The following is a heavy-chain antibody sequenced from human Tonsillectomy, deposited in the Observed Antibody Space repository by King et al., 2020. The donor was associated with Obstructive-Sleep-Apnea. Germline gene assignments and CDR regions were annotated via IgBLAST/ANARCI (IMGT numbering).Heavy chain of an antibody. Sequence: VQLQEPGPGLVKPSQTLSLTCTVSGGSISSGGYYWSWIRQHPGKGLEWIGYIYYSGSTYYNPSLKSRVTISVDTSKNQFSLKLSSVTAADTAVYYCARGPPTYYYDSSGYPWFDPWGQGTLVTVSS. CDR3: ARGPPTYYYDSSGYPWFDP. D-gene: IGHD3-22*01. CDR2: IYYSGST. V-gene: IGHV4-31*03. CDR1: GGSISSGGYY. J-gene: IGHJ5*02.